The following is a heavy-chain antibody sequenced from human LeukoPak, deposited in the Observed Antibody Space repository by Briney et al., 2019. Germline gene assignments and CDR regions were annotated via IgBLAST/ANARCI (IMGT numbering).Heavy chain of an antibody. CDR2: IYWDEDR. D-gene: IGHD4-17*01. J-gene: IGHJ4*02. CDR3: THYSSTVLDY. Sequence: SGPTLMQPTQPLTLTCTFSGFSLRTSGGGVGWVRQPPGKALEWLSHIYWDEDRHYSPSLKSTLTYSNDTSKNQVFLTLSDTDPVDTATYYCTHYSSTVLDYWGQGALVTVSS. V-gene: IGHV2-5*02. CDR1: GFSLRTSGGG.